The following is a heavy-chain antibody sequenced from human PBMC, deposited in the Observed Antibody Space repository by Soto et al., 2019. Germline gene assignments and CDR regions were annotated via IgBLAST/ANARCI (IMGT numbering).Heavy chain of an antibody. D-gene: IGHD5-12*01. CDR3: ARNRGVEMATIRGVYYYYYGMDV. V-gene: IGHV1-18*01. J-gene: IGHJ6*02. CDR2: ISAYNGNT. Sequence: ASVKVSCKASGYTFTSYGISWVRQAPGQGLEWMGWISAYNGNTNYAQKLQGRVTMTTDTSTSTAYMELRSLRSDDTAVYYCARNRGVEMATIRGVYYYYYGMDVWGQGTTVTVSS. CDR1: GYTFTSYG.